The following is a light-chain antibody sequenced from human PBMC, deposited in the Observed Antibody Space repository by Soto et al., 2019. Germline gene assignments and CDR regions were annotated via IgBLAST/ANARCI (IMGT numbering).Light chain of an antibody. V-gene: IGLV2-14*01. CDR2: EVT. Sequence: QSVLTQPASVSGSPGQSIAISCTGTSSDVGGYDYVSWYQQQPDKAPKLMIYEVTKRPSGVSNRFSGSKSGNTASLTISGLQADDEADYYCSSHTSGTTRVFGPGTKVTVL. J-gene: IGLJ1*01. CDR1: SSDVGGYDY. CDR3: SSHTSGTTRV.